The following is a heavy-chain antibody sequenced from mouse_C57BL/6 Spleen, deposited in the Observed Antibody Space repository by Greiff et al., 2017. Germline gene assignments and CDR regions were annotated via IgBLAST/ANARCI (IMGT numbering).Heavy chain of an antibody. CDR1: GYSFTSYY. J-gene: IGHJ3*01. D-gene: IGHD2-4*01. V-gene: IGHV1-66*01. CDR3: ARGNYDYDAFAY. CDR2: IYPGSGNT. Sequence: QVQLQQSGPELVKPGASVKISCKASGYSFTSYYIHWVKQRPGQGLEWIGWIYPGSGNTKYNEKFKGKATLTADTSSSTDYMQLSSLTSEDSAVYYCARGNYDYDAFAYWGQGTLVTVSA.